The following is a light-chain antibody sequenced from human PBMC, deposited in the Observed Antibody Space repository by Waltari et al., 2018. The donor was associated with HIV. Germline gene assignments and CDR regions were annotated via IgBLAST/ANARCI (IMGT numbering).Light chain of an antibody. CDR2: SAS. Sequence: DIQLTQSPSSLAASVGDRVTITCRVSQGIPTYCNCCRQNPGKLPKVLIYSASNLQSGVPSRFSGSVSGTDFTLTFSSLQPEDVATYYGQRTYTAPFTFGPGTKVDIK. CDR1: QGIPTY. CDR3: QRTYTAPFT. J-gene: IGKJ3*01. V-gene: IGKV1-27*01.